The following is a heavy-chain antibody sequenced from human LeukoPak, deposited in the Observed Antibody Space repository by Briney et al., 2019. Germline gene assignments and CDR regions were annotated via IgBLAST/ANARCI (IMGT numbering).Heavy chain of an antibody. J-gene: IGHJ4*02. CDR3: AGRSGIAAAGIDY. Sequence: SETLSLTCTVSGGSISSSSYYWGWIRQPPGKGLEWIGSIYYSGSTYYNPSLKSRVTISVDTSKNQFSLKLSSVTAADTAVYYCAGRSGIAAAGIDYWGQGTLVTVSS. CDR2: IYYSGST. V-gene: IGHV4-39*01. D-gene: IGHD6-13*01. CDR1: GGSISSSSYY.